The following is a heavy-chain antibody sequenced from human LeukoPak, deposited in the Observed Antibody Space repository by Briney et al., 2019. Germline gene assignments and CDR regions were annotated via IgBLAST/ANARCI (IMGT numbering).Heavy chain of an antibody. CDR2: INPNSGGT. CDR1: GYTFTGYY. D-gene: IGHD1-14*01. CDR3: ARDNRRALSAFDI. J-gene: IGHJ3*02. V-gene: IGHV1-2*06. Sequence: ASVKVSCKASGYTFTGYYIHWVRQAPGQGLEWMGRINPNSGGTNNAQKFQGRVTMTRDTSISTAYMELSRLRSDDTAVYYCARDNRRALSAFDIWGQGTMVTVSS.